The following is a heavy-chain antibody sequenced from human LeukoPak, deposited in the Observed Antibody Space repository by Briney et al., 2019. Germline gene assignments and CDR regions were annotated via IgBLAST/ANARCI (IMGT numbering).Heavy chain of an antibody. CDR2: IWYDGSNK. CDR1: GFTFSSYG. V-gene: IGHV3-33*01. Sequence: GGSLRLSCAASGFTFSSYGMHWVREAPGKGREGVAVIWYDGSNKYYADSVKGGFTISRDNSNNTLYLQMNSLRAEDTAVYYCAREGPNYYYYSGMDVWGQGTTVTVSS. J-gene: IGHJ6*02. CDR3: AREGPNYYYYSGMDV.